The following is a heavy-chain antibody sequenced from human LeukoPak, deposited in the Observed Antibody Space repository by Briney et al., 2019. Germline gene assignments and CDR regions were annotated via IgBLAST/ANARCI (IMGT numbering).Heavy chain of an antibody. CDR1: GFSFNGYE. Sequence: GGSLRLSCAASGFSFNGYETNWVRQAPGKGLEWVSYISDSSNIINYADSVKGRFTISRDNAKNSLYLQMNSLRAEDTAVYYCARVGTSMTTVTPSYFDLWGQGALVTVSS. J-gene: IGHJ4*02. V-gene: IGHV3-48*03. CDR3: ARVGTSMTTVTPSYFDL. CDR2: ISDSSNII. D-gene: IGHD4-17*01.